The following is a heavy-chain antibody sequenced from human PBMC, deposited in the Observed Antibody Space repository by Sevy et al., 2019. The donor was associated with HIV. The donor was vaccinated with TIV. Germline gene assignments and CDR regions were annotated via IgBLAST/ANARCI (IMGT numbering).Heavy chain of an antibody. CDR3: AKALLRTYYYDSSGAFDI. V-gene: IGHV3-23*01. D-gene: IGHD3-22*01. J-gene: IGHJ3*02. Sequence: GGSLRLSCAASGFTFSSYAMSWVRQAPGKGLEWVSAISGSGGSTYYADSVKGRFTISRDNSKNTLYLQMNSLRAEDTAVYYCAKALLRTYYYDSSGAFDIWGQGTMVTVSS. CDR2: ISGSGGST. CDR1: GFTFSSYA.